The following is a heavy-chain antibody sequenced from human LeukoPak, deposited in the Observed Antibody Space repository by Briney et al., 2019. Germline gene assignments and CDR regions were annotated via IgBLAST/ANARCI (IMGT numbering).Heavy chain of an antibody. CDR2: MNPNSGDT. CDR3: AIIPLRYFDWLLIDY. V-gene: IGHV1-8*02. D-gene: IGHD3-9*01. CDR1: GYTFTGYY. Sequence: ASVKVSCKASGYTFTGYYMHWVRQAPGQGLEWMGWMNPNSGDTGYAQKFQGRVTMTRNTSISTAYMELSSLRSEDTAVYYCAIIPLRYFDWLLIDYWGQGTLVTVSS. J-gene: IGHJ4*02.